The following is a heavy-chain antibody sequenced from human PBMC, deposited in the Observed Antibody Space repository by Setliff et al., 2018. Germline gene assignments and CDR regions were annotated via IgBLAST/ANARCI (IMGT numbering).Heavy chain of an antibody. CDR2: VYTTLST. J-gene: IGHJ6*03. V-gene: IGHV4-4*08. CDR1: GDFVSSSY. D-gene: IGHD1-26*01. Sequence: SETLSLTCTVSGDFVSSSYWSWIRQAPGKGLEWIGYVYTTLSTNYNPSLKSRVAMSVDTSKNQVSLKLTSVTAADTAVYYCARAPPNRYSGSYEYFYMDVWGKGTTVTVSS. CDR3: ARAPPNRYSGSYEYFYMDV.